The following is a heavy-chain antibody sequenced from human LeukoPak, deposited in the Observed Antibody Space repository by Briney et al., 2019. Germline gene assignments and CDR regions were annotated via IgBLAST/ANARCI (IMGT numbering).Heavy chain of an antibody. D-gene: IGHD2-2*01. CDR2: IYPGDSDT. V-gene: IGHV5-51*01. Sequence: GESLKISCKGSGYSFTSYWIGWVRQMPGKGLEWMGIIYPGDSDTGYSPSFQGQVTISADKSISTAYLHWSSLKASDTAMYYCARHFARGSMTSPAGYWGQGTLVTVSS. CDR3: ARHFARGSMTSPAGY. J-gene: IGHJ4*02. CDR1: GYSFTSYW.